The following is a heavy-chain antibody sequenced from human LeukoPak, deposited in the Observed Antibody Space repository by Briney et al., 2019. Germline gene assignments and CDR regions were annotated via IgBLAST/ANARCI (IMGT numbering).Heavy chain of an antibody. CDR3: ARDQGMDGYNLGFIDY. CDR2: INPNSGGT. V-gene: IGHV1-2*02. J-gene: IGHJ4*02. Sequence: ASVKVSCKASGYTFTGYYMHWVRQAPGQGLEWMGWINPNSGGTNSAQKFQGRVTMTRDTSISTAYMELSRLRSDDTAVCYCARDQGMDGYNLGFIDYWGQGTLVTVSS. CDR1: GYTFTGYY. D-gene: IGHD5-24*01.